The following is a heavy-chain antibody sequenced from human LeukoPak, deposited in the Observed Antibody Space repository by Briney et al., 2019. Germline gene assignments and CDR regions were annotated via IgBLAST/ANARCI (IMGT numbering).Heavy chain of an antibody. Sequence: GGSLRLSCAASGFTFSSYAMSWVRQAPGKGLEWVSAISGSGDSTSYGDSVQGRFTISRDNSKSTLCLQMNSLRAEDTAVYYCAKQLGYCSDGSCYFPYWGQGTLVTVSS. CDR1: GFTFSSYA. CDR2: ISGSGDST. J-gene: IGHJ4*02. CDR3: AKQLGYCSDGSCYFPY. V-gene: IGHV3-23*01. D-gene: IGHD2-15*01.